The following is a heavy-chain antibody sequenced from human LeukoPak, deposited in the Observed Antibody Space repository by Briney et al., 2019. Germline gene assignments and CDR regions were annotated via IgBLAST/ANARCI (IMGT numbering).Heavy chain of an antibody. CDR1: GASITGDY. CDR3: ARAVGGYNFGYYFDY. D-gene: IGHD5-24*01. J-gene: IGHJ4*02. CDR2: VR. Sequence: PSETLSLTCTVSGASITGDYWNWIRQPPGKGLEWIGFVRHYNPSLKSRVTISADISKNQFSLELTSVTAADTAVYYCARAVGGYNFGYYFDYWGQGTLVTVSS. V-gene: IGHV4-59*01.